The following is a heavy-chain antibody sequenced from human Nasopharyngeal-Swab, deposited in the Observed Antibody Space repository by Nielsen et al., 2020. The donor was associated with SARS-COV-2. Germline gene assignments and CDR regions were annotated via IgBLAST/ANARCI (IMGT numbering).Heavy chain of an antibody. V-gene: IGHV3-7*04. D-gene: IGHD6-13*01. J-gene: IGHJ4*02. CDR1: GFTFSSYW. CDR3: ARLGGSSWHFDY. Sequence: GESLKISCAASGFTFSSYWMNWVRQAPGKGLEWVANIKQDGSEKYYVDSVKGRFTISRDNAKNSLYLQMNSLRAEDTAVYYCARLGGSSWHFDYWGQGILVTVSS. CDR2: IKQDGSEK.